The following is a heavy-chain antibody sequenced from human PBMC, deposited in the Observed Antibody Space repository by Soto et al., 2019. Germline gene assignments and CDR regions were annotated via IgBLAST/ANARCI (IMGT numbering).Heavy chain of an antibody. Sequence: EVQLVESGGGLVQPGGSLRLSCAASGFTFSSYAMHWVRQAPGKGLEYVSDITSKGGNTDYASSVKVRCTISRDNSKNTLYLQMGSLRAEAMAVYYCARRIPFGYGMDVWGQGTTVTVSS. D-gene: IGHD2-21*01. V-gene: IGHV3-64*01. CDR2: ITSKGGNT. J-gene: IGHJ6*02. CDR1: GFTFSSYA. CDR3: ARRIPFGYGMDV.